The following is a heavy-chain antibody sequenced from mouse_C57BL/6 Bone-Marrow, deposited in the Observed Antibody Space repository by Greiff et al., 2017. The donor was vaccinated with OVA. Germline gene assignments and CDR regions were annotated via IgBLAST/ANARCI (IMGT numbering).Heavy chain of an antibody. J-gene: IGHJ1*03. CDR3: AREPFHRRWYFDV. Sequence: VQLKESGPELVKPGASVKIPCKASGYTFTDYNMDWVKQSHGKSLEWIGDINPNNGGTIYNQKFKGKATLTVDKSSSTAYMELRSLTSEDTAVYYCAREPFHRRWYFDVWGTGTTVTVSS. D-gene: IGHD1-2*01. CDR1: GYTFTDYN. V-gene: IGHV1-18*01. CDR2: INPNNGGT.